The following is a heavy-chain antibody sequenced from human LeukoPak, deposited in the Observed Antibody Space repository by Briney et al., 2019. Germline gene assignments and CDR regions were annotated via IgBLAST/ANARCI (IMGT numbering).Heavy chain of an antibody. CDR2: ISYDVSNK. J-gene: IGHJ4*02. V-gene: IGHV3-33*01. Sequence: GGSLRLSCAVSGFTFTNYGMHWVRQAPGKGLEWVAVISYDVSNKYYTDSVRGRFTISRDNSKNTLYLQMNSLRAEETAGYYCARDRSKYYDSRDYFDYWGPGTLVTVSS. CDR1: GFTFTNYG. CDR3: ARDRSKYYDSRDYFDY. D-gene: IGHD3-22*01.